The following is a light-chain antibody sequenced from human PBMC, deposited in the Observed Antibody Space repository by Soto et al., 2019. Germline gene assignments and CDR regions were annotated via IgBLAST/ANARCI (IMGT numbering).Light chain of an antibody. CDR1: QSVSSN. CDR3: QQRHMWPIT. CDR2: GAS. Sequence: EIVMTQSPATLSVSPGERATLSCSASQSVSSNLAWYQQKPGQAPRLLIYGASTRATGIPARFSGSGSGTEFTLTISSLQSEDSAVYYCQQRHMWPITFGQGTRLEIK. J-gene: IGKJ5*01. V-gene: IGKV3-15*01.